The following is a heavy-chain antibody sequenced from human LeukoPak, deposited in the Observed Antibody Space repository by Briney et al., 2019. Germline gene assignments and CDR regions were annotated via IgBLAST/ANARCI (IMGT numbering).Heavy chain of an antibody. Sequence: SETLSLTCAVYGGSSSGYYWSWIRQPPGKGLEWIGEINHSGSTNYNPSLKSRVTISVDTSKNQFSLKLSSVTAADTAVYYCARGRFGSSSSNSRHLYYYYYYMDVWGKGTTVTVSS. J-gene: IGHJ6*03. CDR1: GGSSSGYY. V-gene: IGHV4-34*01. CDR2: INHSGST. D-gene: IGHD6-6*01. CDR3: ARGRFGSSSSNSRHLYYYYYYMDV.